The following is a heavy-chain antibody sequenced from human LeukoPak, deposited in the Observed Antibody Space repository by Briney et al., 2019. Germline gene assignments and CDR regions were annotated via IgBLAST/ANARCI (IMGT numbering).Heavy chain of an antibody. Sequence: PSETLSLTCAVYGGSFSGYYWSWIRQPPGKGLEWIGEINHSGSTKYNPSLKSRVTISVDTSKNQFSLNLSSVTAADTAVYYCARGGRDDYNYRHYYYCYIEVWGKGTTGTVSS. CDR2: INHSGST. V-gene: IGHV4-34*01. D-gene: IGHD5-24*01. CDR1: GGSFSGYY. CDR3: ARGGRDDYNYRHYYYCYIEV. J-gene: IGHJ6*03.